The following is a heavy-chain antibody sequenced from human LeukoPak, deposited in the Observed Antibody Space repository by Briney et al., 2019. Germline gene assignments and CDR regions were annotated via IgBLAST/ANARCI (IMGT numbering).Heavy chain of an antibody. V-gene: IGHV3-53*01. D-gene: IGHD4-23*01. J-gene: IGHJ4*02. CDR2: IYSGGTT. CDR3: ARRGDGGRSFDF. Sequence: GSLRLSCAASGFTVSSSYMSWVRQAPGKGLEWVSLIYSGGTTYYADSVKGRFTISRDDSKNTLYLQMNSLRAEDTAVYYCARRGDGGRSFDFWGQGTLVTVSS. CDR1: GFTVSSSY.